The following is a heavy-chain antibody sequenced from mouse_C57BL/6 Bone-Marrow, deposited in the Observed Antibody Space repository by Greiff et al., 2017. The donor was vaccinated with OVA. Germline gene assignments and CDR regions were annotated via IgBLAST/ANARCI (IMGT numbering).Heavy chain of an antibody. CDR1: GFTFSDYY. CDR2: INYDGSST. CDR3: ARDHWFAY. V-gene: IGHV5-16*01. Sequence: EVQGVESAGGLVQPGRSMKLSCTASGFTFSDYYMAWVRQVPEKGLEWVANINYDGSSTYYLDSLKSRFIISRDNAKNILYLQMSSLKSEDTATYYCARDHWFAYWGQGTLVTVSA. J-gene: IGHJ3*01.